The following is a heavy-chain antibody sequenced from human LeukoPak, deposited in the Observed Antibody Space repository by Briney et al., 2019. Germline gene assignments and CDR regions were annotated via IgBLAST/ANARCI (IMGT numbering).Heavy chain of an antibody. V-gene: IGHV3-23*01. J-gene: IGHJ6*02. CDR3: AKNGGFWYQLLYPLTRMDV. CDR2: ISGSGSST. CDR1: GFTFSSYA. Sequence: GGSLRLSCAASGFTFSSYAMSWVRQAPGKGLEWVSAISGSGSSTYYADSVKGRFTISRDNSKNTLYLQMNSLRAEDTAVYYCAKNGGFWYQLLYPLTRMDVWGQGTTVTVSS. D-gene: IGHD2-2*02.